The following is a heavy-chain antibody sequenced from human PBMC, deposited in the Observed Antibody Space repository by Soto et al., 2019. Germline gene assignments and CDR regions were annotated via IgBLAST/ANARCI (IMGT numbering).Heavy chain of an antibody. CDR3: AGGTDYRWVL. J-gene: IGHJ6*02. CDR2: IHHSGST. V-gene: IGHV4-4*02. CDR1: GGSISSSYW. D-gene: IGHD4-4*01. Sequence: PSETLSLTCAVSGGSISSSYWWNWVRQPPGKGLEWIGEIHHSGSTNYNPSLRSRVTMSVDTSKNQFSLKLNSLTAADAAVYYCAGGTDYRWVLWGQGTTVTVSS.